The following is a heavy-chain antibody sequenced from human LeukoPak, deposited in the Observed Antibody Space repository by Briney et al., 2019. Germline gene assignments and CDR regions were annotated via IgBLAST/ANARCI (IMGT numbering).Heavy chain of an antibody. D-gene: IGHD6-13*01. CDR2: ISSSGSTI. CDR3: AKITDSSSWYVDYFDY. CDR1: GFTFSSYE. Sequence: PGGSLRLSCAASGFTFSSYEMNWVRQAPGKGLEWVSYISSSGSTIYYADSVKGRFTISRDNSKNTLYLQMNSLRAEDTAVYYCAKITDSSSWYVDYFDYWGQGTLVTVSS. J-gene: IGHJ4*02. V-gene: IGHV3-48*03.